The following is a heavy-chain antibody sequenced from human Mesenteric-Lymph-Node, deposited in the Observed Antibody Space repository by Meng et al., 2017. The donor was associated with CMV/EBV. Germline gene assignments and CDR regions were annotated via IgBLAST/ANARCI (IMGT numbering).Heavy chain of an antibody. D-gene: IGHD2-15*01. J-gene: IGHJ6*02. CDR1: GYTFTNYG. CDR3: SREGWWANYYYYGMDV. Sequence: ASVKVSCKASGYTFTNYGISWVRQAPGQGLEWMGWISTDNGNTNYSQKLQGRVTVTTGTFTSTAYMELRSLRSDDTAIYYCSREGWWANYYYYGMDVWGQGTTVTVSS. V-gene: IGHV1-18*01. CDR2: ISTDNGNT.